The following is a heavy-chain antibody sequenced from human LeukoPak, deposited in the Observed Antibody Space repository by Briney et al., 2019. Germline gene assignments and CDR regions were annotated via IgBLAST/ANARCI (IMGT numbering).Heavy chain of an antibody. CDR3: ARDYCSSTSCGGFDY. D-gene: IGHD2-2*01. CDR1: GGSISSGYY. J-gene: IGHJ4*02. V-gene: IGHV4-38-2*02. Sequence: SETLSLTCTVSGGSISSGYYWGWIRQPPGKGLEWIGSIYHSGSTYYNPSLKSRVTISVDTSKNQFSLKLSSVTAADTAVYYCARDYCSSTSCGGFDYWGQGTLVTVSS. CDR2: IYHSGST.